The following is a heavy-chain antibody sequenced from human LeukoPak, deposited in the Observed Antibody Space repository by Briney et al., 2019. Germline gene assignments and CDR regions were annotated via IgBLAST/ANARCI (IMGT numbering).Heavy chain of an antibody. CDR3: TTCTGGSCYSDY. D-gene: IGHD2-15*01. CDR2: IKGKTTGGTT. Sequence: GGSLRLSCAASGFSFSNAWMSWVRQAPGKGLEWVGRIKGKTTGGTTDFAAPVKCRFTISRDDSKNTLYLQMNSLKTEDTAVYYCTTCTGGSCYSDYWGQGTLVTASS. V-gene: IGHV3-15*01. CDR1: GFSFSNAW. J-gene: IGHJ4*02.